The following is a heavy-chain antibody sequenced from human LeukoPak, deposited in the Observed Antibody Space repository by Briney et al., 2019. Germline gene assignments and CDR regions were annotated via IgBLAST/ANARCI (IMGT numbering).Heavy chain of an antibody. CDR3: ARGGIQLWFPGYFDL. Sequence: GGSLRLSCAASGFTFSSYAMHWVRQAPGKGLEWVAVISYDGSNKYYADSVKGRFTISRDNSKNTLYLQMNSLRAEDTAVYYCARGGIQLWFPGYFDLWGRGTLVTVSS. CDR2: ISYDGSNK. V-gene: IGHV3-30-3*01. CDR1: GFTFSSYA. J-gene: IGHJ2*01. D-gene: IGHD5-18*01.